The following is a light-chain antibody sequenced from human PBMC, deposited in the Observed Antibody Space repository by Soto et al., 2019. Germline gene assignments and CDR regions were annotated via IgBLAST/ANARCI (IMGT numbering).Light chain of an antibody. CDR1: QSVRSTS. V-gene: IGKV3D-20*02. Sequence: EIVMTQSPATLSVSPGERATLSCRASQSVRSTSLAWYQQKPGQAPRLIIYDASDRATGIPSRFTGSGFGTDFTLTISSLEPEDFAFYYCQQRGGWPPTFGQGTKVDIK. CDR2: DAS. J-gene: IGKJ1*01. CDR3: QQRGGWPPT.